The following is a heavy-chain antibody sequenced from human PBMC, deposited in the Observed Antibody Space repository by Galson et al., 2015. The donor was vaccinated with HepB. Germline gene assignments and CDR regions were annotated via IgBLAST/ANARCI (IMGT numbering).Heavy chain of an antibody. Sequence: SLRLSCAASGFTFSSHWMSWVRQAPGKGLEWVANIKYDGTEIYYVDSVRGRFTISRDNAKISLYLQMDRLRAEDTAVYYCARDHVGPGIYFDICGQGTLVTVSS. D-gene: IGHD1-26*01. J-gene: IGHJ4*02. CDR1: GFTFSSHW. CDR2: IKYDGTEI. CDR3: ARDHVGPGIYFDI. V-gene: IGHV3-7*03.